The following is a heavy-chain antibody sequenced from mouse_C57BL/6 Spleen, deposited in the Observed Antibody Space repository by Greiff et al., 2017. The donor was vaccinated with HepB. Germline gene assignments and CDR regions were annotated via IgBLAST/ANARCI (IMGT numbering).Heavy chain of an antibody. V-gene: IGHV1-26*01. Sequence: EVQLQQSGPELVKPGASVKISCKASGYTFTDYYMNWVKQSHGKSLEWIGDINPNNGGTSYNQKFKGKATLTVDKSSSTAYMELRSLTSEDSAVYYCARDYGRSYAMDYWGQGTSVTVSS. CDR3: ARDYGRSYAMDY. CDR2: INPNNGGT. CDR1: GYTFTDYY. J-gene: IGHJ4*01. D-gene: IGHD1-1*01.